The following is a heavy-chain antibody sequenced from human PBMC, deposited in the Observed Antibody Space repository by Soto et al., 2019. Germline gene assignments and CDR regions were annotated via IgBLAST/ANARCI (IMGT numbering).Heavy chain of an antibody. CDR1: GFSFSADGVG. Sequence: HITLKESGPPLVKPTQTLTLTCIFSGFSFSADGVGVGWIRQPPGKTLEWLALIYWDDDTRYRPSLKSRLTITKGSSKNQVVLTMTNMDPLDTATYYCAHAFGGTSWPNDAFDVWGQGTVVTVSS. CDR3: AHAFGGTSWPNDAFDV. J-gene: IGHJ3*01. V-gene: IGHV2-5*02. D-gene: IGHD3-16*01. CDR2: IYWDDDT.